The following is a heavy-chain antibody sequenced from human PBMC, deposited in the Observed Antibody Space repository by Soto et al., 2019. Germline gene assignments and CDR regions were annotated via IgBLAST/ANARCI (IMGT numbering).Heavy chain of an antibody. CDR1: GXTFSSYS. D-gene: IGHD6-6*01. J-gene: IGHJ6*02. V-gene: IGHV3-30*18. Sequence: SLRLSCAASGXTFSSYSMHWVRQAPGKGLEWVAFISYDGSNKYYADYVKGRFTISRDNSNNTLYLKMNSLISYDTAVYYFAKDRGGQHVRARTEYYQYGMDVWGQGTTGTVSS. CDR2: ISYDGSNK. CDR3: AKDRGGQHVRARTEYYQYGMDV.